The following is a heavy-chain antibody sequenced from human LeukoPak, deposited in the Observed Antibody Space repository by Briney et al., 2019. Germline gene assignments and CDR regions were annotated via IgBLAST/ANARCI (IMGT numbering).Heavy chain of an antibody. J-gene: IGHJ4*02. CDR3: ARPYYDILTGYYI. V-gene: IGHV1-2*02. CDR1: VYTFTGYY. D-gene: IGHD3-9*01. CDR2: INPNSGIT. Sequence: GASVEVSCKASVYTFTGYYMHWVRQAPGQGLEWMGWINPNSGITKYAQKFQGRVTMPRATSISTAYMELSRLRSDDTAVYSCARPYYDILTGYYIWGQGTLVTVSS.